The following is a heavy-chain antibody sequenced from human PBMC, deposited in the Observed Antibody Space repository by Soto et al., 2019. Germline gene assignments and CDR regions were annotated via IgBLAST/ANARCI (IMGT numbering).Heavy chain of an antibody. CDR2: IIPIFGTA. Sequence: QVQLVQSGAEVKKPGSSVKVSCKASGGTFSSYAISWVRQAPGQGLEWMGGIIPIFGTANYAQKFQGRVTITADESTSTAYMEVSSLRSEDTAVYYCARDDSRITIFGVVRSGAFDYWGQGTLVTVSS. D-gene: IGHD3-3*01. V-gene: IGHV1-69*01. CDR1: GGTFSSYA. J-gene: IGHJ4*02. CDR3: ARDDSRITIFGVVRSGAFDY.